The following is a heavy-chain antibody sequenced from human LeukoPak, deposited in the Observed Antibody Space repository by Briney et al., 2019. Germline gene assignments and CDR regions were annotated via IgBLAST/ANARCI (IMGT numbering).Heavy chain of an antibody. J-gene: IGHJ4*02. D-gene: IGHD3-10*01. CDR2: ISDDGSIK. Sequence: GGSLRLSCAASGFTFSTHGMHWVRQAPGKGLEWVAVISDDGSIKLYGDSVKGRFTISRDNSENTLYSQMNSLKTEDTAVYYCAKDRAFQAAGVTDYWGQGTLVTVSS. V-gene: IGHV3-30*18. CDR1: GFTFSTHG. CDR3: AKDRAFQAAGVTDY.